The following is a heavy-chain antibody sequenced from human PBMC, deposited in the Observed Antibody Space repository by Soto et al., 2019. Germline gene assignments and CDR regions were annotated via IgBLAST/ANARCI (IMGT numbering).Heavy chain of an antibody. CDR1: GYSFTSYW. CDR3: ARHYGYSYGTARPYHHYHLSV. D-gene: IGHD5-18*01. Sequence: PGESLKISCKGSGYSFTSYWIGWVRQMPGKGLEWMGIIYPGDSDTRYSPSFQGQVTISADKSISTAYLQWSSLKASDTAMYYCARHYGYSYGTARPYHHYHLSVPAQRTTVPVSS. V-gene: IGHV5-51*01. CDR2: IYPGDSDT. J-gene: IGHJ6*03.